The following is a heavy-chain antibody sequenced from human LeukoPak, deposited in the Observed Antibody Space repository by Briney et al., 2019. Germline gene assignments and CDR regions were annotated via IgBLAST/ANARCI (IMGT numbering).Heavy chain of an antibody. CDR1: GFTFGKYW. CDR2: ISYDGSNK. J-gene: IGHJ4*02. V-gene: IGHV3-30*03. Sequence: GGSLRLSCVASGFTFGKYWMSWVRQAPGKGLEWVAVISYDGSNKYYADSVKGRFTISRDNSKNTLYLQMNSLRAEDTAVYYCATPVRDYWGQGTLVTVSS. CDR3: ATPVRDY.